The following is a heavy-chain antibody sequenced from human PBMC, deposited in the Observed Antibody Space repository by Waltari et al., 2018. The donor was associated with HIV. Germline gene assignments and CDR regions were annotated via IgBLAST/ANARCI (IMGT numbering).Heavy chain of an antibody. CDR1: GFIFTTYD. CDR2: VGTSGET. Sequence: EVQLVESGGGLVQPGGSLRLSCAASGFIFTTYDMHWVRQRTGKGLAWGSAVGTSGETYYSESVKGRLTMSREDAKNSLFLQMNSLRAEDTALYYCARDTLGTLDYWGQGILITVSS. J-gene: IGHJ4*02. CDR3: ARDTLGTLDY. V-gene: IGHV3-13*01.